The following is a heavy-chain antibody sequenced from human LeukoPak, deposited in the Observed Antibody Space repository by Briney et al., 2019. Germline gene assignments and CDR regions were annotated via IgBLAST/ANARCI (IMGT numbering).Heavy chain of an antibody. D-gene: IGHD6-25*01. CDR3: STAAFH. J-gene: IGHJ1*01. Sequence: GGSLRLSCAASGFTFSGSAMHWVRQAPGKGLEWVAHIRSDTDGGTTDYAAPVKGRFTISRDDSKNTLYLQMNSLKTDDTAVYYCSTAAFHWGQGTLVTVSS. CDR2: IRSDTDGGTT. CDR1: GFTFSGSA. V-gene: IGHV3-15*01.